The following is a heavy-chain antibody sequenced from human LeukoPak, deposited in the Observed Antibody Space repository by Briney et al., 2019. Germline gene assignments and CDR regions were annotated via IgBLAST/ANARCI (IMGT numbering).Heavy chain of an antibody. V-gene: IGHV4-31*03. CDR1: GGSISSGGYY. D-gene: IGHD2-2*02. J-gene: IGHJ5*02. CDR2: IYYSGST. Sequence: SETLSLTCTVSGGSISSGGYYWSWIRQHPGKGLEWIGYIYYSGSTYYNPSLKSRVTISVDTSKNQFSLKLSSVTAADTAVYYCARLMEYFSSTSGYSENGFDPWGQGTLVTVSP. CDR3: ARLMEYFSSTSGYSENGFDP.